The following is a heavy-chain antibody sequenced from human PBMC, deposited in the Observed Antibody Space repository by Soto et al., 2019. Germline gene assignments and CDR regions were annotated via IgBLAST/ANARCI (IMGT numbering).Heavy chain of an antibody. CDR3: ARDQGVAAAGITWFDP. Sequence: SATLSLTCTVSGASMNGYHWGWIRQPAGKGLEWIGHIHSSGSTNYNPSLKSRVTMSVDTSKNQFSLRLMSLTAADTAVYYCARDQGVAAAGITWFDPWGQGSLVTVSS. J-gene: IGHJ5*02. V-gene: IGHV4-4*07. D-gene: IGHD6-13*01. CDR2: IHSSGST. CDR1: GASMNGYH.